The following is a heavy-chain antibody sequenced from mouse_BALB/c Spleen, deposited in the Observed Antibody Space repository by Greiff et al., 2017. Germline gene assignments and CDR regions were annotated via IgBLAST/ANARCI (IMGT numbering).Heavy chain of an antibody. Sequence: VQLQQSGAELVKPGASVKLSCTASGFNIKDTYMHWVKQRPEQGLEWIGRIDPANGNTKYDPKFQGKATITADTSSNTAYLQLSSLTSEDTAVYYCARWYYGYDGDYAMDYWGQGTSVTVSS. D-gene: IGHD2-2*01. V-gene: IGHV14-3*02. CDR2: IDPANGNT. J-gene: IGHJ4*01. CDR1: GFNIKDTY. CDR3: ARWYYGYDGDYAMDY.